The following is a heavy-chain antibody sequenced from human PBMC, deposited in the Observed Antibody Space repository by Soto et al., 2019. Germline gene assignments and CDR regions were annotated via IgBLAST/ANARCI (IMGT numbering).Heavy chain of an antibody. CDR3: VSDQLYYNDISGRPLNAFDV. V-gene: IGHV3-48*01. CDR2: IGLGSSTK. J-gene: IGHJ3*01. D-gene: IGHD3-22*01. CDR1: GFTFRNYG. Sequence: GGSLRLSCAASGFTFRNYGMNWVRQAPGKGLKRVSYIGLGSSTKYYADSVECRFTNSRDNAKNSLYLQMNSLRAEDTAVYYRVSDQLYYNDISGRPLNAFDVWGQGTMVTVSS.